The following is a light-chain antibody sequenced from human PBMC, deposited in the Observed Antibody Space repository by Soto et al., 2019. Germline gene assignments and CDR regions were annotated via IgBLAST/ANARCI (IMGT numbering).Light chain of an antibody. CDR1: SSNIGSNT. J-gene: IGLJ2*01. CDR3: VAWDDSLNGYVV. Sequence: QSALPQPPSASGAPGQRVTISCSGSSSNIGSNTVNWYQQPPGTAPKLVIYSNNQRPSGVPDRFSGSKSGTSASLAISGLQSEDEADYYCVAWDDSLNGYVVFGGGTKVTVL. CDR2: SNN. V-gene: IGLV1-44*01.